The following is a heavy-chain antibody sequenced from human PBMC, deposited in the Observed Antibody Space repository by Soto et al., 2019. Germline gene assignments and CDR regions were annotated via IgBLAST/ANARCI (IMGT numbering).Heavy chain of an antibody. Sequence: EVQLLESGGGLVQPGGSLRLSCAASGFTFSSYAMSWVRQAPGKGLEWVSAISGSGGSTYYADSVKGRFTISRDNSKNTLYLQMNSLRAEDTAVYYCATGITIFGVVIKGPSYFDYWGQGTLVTVSS. V-gene: IGHV3-23*01. CDR3: ATGITIFGVVIKGPSYFDY. CDR1: GFTFSSYA. CDR2: ISGSGGST. J-gene: IGHJ4*02. D-gene: IGHD3-3*01.